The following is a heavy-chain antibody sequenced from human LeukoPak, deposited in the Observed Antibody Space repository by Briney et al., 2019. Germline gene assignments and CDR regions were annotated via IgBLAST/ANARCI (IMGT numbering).Heavy chain of an antibody. D-gene: IGHD2-21*01. CDR2: ISYDGSNK. V-gene: IGHV3-30-3*02. Sequence: PGGSLRLSCAASGFLFSSYAIHWVRQAPGKGLEWVAVISYDGSNKNYADSVKGRFTVSRDNSKNMLFLQMNSLRAEDTAVYFCAKRASNGGGCVDYWGQGTLVTVSS. CDR3: AKRASNGGGCVDY. CDR1: GFLFSSYA. J-gene: IGHJ4*02.